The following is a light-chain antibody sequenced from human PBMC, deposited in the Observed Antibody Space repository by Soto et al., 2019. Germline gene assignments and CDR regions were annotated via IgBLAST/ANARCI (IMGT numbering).Light chain of an antibody. V-gene: IGLV1-40*01. Sequence: QSVLTQAPSASGAPGQRVTISCTGSSSNIGAGYDVHWYQHLPGTAPKLLIYRDNSRPSGVPDRFSGSKSGTSASLAITGLQAEDEADYYCQSYDSSLSASVFGGGTKLTVL. CDR2: RDN. CDR1: SSNIGAGYD. CDR3: QSYDSSLSASV. J-gene: IGLJ2*01.